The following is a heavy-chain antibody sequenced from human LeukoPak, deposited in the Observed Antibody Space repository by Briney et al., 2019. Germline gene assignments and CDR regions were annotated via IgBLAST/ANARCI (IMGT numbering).Heavy chain of an antibody. D-gene: IGHD3-9*01. CDR2: ISSDGNNK. V-gene: IGHV3-30-3*01. J-gene: IGHJ6*02. Sequence: GGSLRLSCAASGFTFSTSSMHWVRQTPGKGLDWVALISSDGNNKYYADSVKGRFTISRDNSKNTLYLQMNSLRAEDTAVYYCAKVYYDILTGYRVDGMDVWGQGTTVTVSS. CDR3: AKVYYDILTGYRVDGMDV. CDR1: GFTFSTSS.